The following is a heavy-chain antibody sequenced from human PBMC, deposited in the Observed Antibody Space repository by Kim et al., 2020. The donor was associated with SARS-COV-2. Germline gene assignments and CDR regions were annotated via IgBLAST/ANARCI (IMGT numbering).Heavy chain of an antibody. CDR2: INTNTGNP. Sequence: ASVKVSCKASGYTFTSYAMNWVRQAPGQGLEWMGWINTNTGNPTYAQGFTGRFVFSLDTSVSTAYLQISSLKAEDTAVYYCARVLLWFGESTPYYYYYGMDVWGQGTTVTVSS. J-gene: IGHJ6*02. D-gene: IGHD3-10*01. CDR1: GYTFTSYA. CDR3: ARVLLWFGESTPYYYYYGMDV. V-gene: IGHV7-4-1*02.